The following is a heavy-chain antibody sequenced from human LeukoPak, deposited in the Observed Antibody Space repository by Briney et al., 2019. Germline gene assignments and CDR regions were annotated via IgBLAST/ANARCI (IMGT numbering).Heavy chain of an antibody. CDR2: LSGSGVST. D-gene: IGHD3-10*02. V-gene: IGHV3-23*01. Sequence: GGSLSLSCAASGFTFSSYGMSWVRQPPGKGLEWVSGLSGSGVSTYYADSVKGRFTISRDNAKNSLYLQMNSLRAEDTAVYYCAELGITMIGGVWGKGTTVTISS. CDR1: GFTFSSYG. CDR3: AELGITMIGGV. J-gene: IGHJ6*04.